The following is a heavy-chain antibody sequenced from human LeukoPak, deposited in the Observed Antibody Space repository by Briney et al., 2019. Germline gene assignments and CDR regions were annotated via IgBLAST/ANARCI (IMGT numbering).Heavy chain of an antibody. CDR1: GFSFSTYA. D-gene: IGHD3-22*01. Sequence: PGGSLRLSCTASGFSFSTYAMSWVRQPPGKGLEWVSSISSSSSYIYYADSVKGRFTISRDNAKNSLYLQMNSLRAEDTALYYCAKDFAPYYDSSGYYDYWGQGTLVTVSS. J-gene: IGHJ4*02. CDR2: ISSSSSYI. CDR3: AKDFAPYYDSSGYYDY. V-gene: IGHV3-21*04.